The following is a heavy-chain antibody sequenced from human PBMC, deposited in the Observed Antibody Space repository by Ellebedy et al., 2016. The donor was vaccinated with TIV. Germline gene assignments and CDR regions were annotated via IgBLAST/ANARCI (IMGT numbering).Heavy chain of an antibody. Sequence: GESLKISCAASGFTFSSYAMSWVRQAPGKGLEWVSAISGSGGSTYYADSVKGRFTISRDNSKNTLYLQMNSLKTEDTAVYYCTADAINYGDYIPFDPWGQGTLVTVSS. J-gene: IGHJ5*02. CDR1: GFTFSSYA. V-gene: IGHV3-23*01. D-gene: IGHD4-17*01. CDR2: ISGSGGST. CDR3: TADAINYGDYIPFDP.